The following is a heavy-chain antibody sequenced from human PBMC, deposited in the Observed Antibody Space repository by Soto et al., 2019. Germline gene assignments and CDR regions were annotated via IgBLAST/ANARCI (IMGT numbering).Heavy chain of an antibody. Sequence: QVQLVQSGAEVKKPGASVKVSCKASGYTFFTYGITWVRQASGQGLEWMGWISTYDGNTDYAQKLQGRVTMTTDTSTRTAYMELRSLRSDDTAVYYCARKSSSSSWFDPWGQGTLVTVSS. V-gene: IGHV1-18*01. CDR1: GYTFFTYG. D-gene: IGHD6-6*01. CDR3: ARKSSSSSWFDP. CDR2: ISTYDGNT. J-gene: IGHJ5*02.